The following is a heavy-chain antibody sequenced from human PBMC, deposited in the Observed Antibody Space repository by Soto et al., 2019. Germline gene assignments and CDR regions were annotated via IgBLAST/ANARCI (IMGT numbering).Heavy chain of an antibody. V-gene: IGHV3-74*01. Sequence: EVQLVESGGGLVQPGGSLRLSCAASGFTFSSYWMHWVRQAPGKGLVWVSRIHSDGTTTTYADSVKGRFTISRDNAKNTLSLQMTSLRAEDMALYYCARGLLAAGFDYWGQGTLVTVSS. CDR2: IHSDGTTT. CDR1: GFTFSSYW. D-gene: IGHD2-15*01. J-gene: IGHJ4*02. CDR3: ARGLLAAGFDY.